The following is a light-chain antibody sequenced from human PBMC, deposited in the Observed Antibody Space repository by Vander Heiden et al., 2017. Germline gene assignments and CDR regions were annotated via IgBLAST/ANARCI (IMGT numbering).Light chain of an antibody. Sequence: QAVVTQEPSLTVSPGGTVTLTCGSNTGAVTSGHYPYWFQQKPGQAPRTLIYDINNRHPLLGGKAALTLSGAQPEDEAKYYCLLSYIVGRPVFGGGTKLTVL. J-gene: IGLJ2*01. V-gene: IGLV7-46*01. CDR1: TGAVTSGHY. CDR3: LLSYIVGRPV. CDR2: DIN.